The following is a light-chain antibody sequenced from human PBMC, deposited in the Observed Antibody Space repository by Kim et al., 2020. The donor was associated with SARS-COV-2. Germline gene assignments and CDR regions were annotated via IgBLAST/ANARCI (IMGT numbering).Light chain of an antibody. CDR1: QSVSSY. J-gene: IGKJ5*01. CDR3: QQRSNWPPIT. V-gene: IGKV3-11*01. CDR2: DAS. Sequence: APGERATLSCRASQSVSSYLAWYQPNPGQAPRLLIYDASNRATGIPARFRCSGSGTDFTLTISSLEPEDFAVYYCQQRSNWPPITFGQGTRLEIK.